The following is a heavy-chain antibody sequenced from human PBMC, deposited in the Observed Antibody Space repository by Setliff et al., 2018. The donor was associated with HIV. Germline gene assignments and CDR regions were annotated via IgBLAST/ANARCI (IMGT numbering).Heavy chain of an antibody. J-gene: IGHJ6*03. D-gene: IGHD1-26*01. CDR1: GYTFTSYA. CDR2: INTNTGNP. CDR3: ARAGRSGSYNHYYYYYMDV. Sequence: ASVKVSCKASGYTFTSYAMNWVRQAPGQGLEWMGWINTNTGNPTYAQGFTGRFVFSLDTSVSTAYLQISSLKAEDTAVYYCARAGRSGSYNHYYYYYMDVWGKGTTVTVSS. V-gene: IGHV7-4-1*02.